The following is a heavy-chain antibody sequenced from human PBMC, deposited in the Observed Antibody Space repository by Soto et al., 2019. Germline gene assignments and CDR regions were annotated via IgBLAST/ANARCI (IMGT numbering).Heavy chain of an antibody. Sequence: QVQLVQSGAEVKKPGASVKVSCKASGYTFTSYYMHWVRQAPGQGLEWMGIINPSGGSTSYAQKFQGRVTMTRDTSTSTVYMELSSLRSEDTAVYYCASANPTSSSTSRYYYYGMDVWGQGTTVTVSS. J-gene: IGHJ6*02. V-gene: IGHV1-46*01. CDR2: INPSGGST. CDR1: GYTFTSYY. CDR3: ASANPTSSSTSRYYYYGMDV. D-gene: IGHD6-6*01.